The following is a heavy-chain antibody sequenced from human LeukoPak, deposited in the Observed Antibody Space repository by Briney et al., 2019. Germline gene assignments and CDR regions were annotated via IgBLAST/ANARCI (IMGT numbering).Heavy chain of an antibody. D-gene: IGHD6-19*01. Sequence: SQTLSLTCAISGESVSSINGAWNWIRQSPSRGLEWLGRTYYRSKWYTDYAPSVKGRITINPDTSRNQYSLQLDSVTPEDSAVYYCARDAGTSGWYTFDYWGQGTLVTVSS. CDR2: TYYRSKWYT. J-gene: IGHJ4*02. CDR1: GESVSSINGA. CDR3: ARDAGTSGWYTFDY. V-gene: IGHV6-1*01.